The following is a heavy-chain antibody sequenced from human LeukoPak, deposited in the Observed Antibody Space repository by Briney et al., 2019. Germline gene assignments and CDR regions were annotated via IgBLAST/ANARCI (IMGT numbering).Heavy chain of an antibody. J-gene: IGHJ4*02. D-gene: IGHD1-26*01. CDR3: AKSGGYGLIDY. V-gene: IGHV4-39*01. CDR2: IYSSGST. Sequence: SETLSLTCTVSGGSISSSSYYWGWIRQPPGKGLEWIGSIYSSGSTYYNASLQSRVTISIETSKNQISLRLNSVTAADTAMYYCAKSGGYGLIDYWGQGTLVTVSS. CDR1: GGSISSSSYY.